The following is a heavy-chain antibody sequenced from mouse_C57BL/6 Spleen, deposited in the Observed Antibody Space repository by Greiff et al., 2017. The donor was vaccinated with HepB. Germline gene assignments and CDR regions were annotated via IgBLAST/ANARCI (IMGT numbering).Heavy chain of an antibody. D-gene: IGHD2-3*01. Sequence: QVQLKQSGAELVRPGSSVKLSCKASGYTFTSYWMHWVKQRPIQGLEWIGNIDPSDSETHYNQKFKDKATLTVDKSSSTAYMQLSSLTSEDSAVYYCARDDGYYGGLALFDYWGQGTTLTVSS. J-gene: IGHJ2*01. V-gene: IGHV1-52*01. CDR1: GYTFTSYW. CDR2: IDPSDSET. CDR3: ARDDGYYGGLALFDY.